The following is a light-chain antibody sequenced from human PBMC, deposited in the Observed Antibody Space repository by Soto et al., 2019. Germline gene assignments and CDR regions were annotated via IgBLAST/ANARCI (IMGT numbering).Light chain of an antibody. V-gene: IGLV2-14*01. Sequence: QSALTQPASVSGSPGQSITISCTGTSSDVGAYNYVSWYQQHPGEAPKLLIYEVSNRPSGVSNRFSGSKSGNTASLTISGLQAEHEADYYCSSFTSSSTYVFGTGTKLTVL. CDR1: SSDVGAYNY. CDR2: EVS. CDR3: SSFTSSSTYV. J-gene: IGLJ1*01.